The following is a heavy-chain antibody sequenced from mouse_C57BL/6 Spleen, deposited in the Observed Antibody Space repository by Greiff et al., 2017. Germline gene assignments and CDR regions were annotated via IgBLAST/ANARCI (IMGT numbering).Heavy chain of an antibody. CDR2: IDPSDSET. CDR1: GYTFTSYW. CDR3: EREGGGVRRGYYAMDD. J-gene: IGHJ4*01. D-gene: IGHD2-14*01. Sequence: QVQLQQPGAELVRPGSSVKLSCKASGYTFTSYWMHWVKQRPIQGLEWIGNIDPSDSETHYNQKFKDKATLTVDKSSSTAYMQLSRLTSEDSAVCYREREGGGVRRGYYAMDDWGQGTSVTVSS. V-gene: IGHV1-52*01.